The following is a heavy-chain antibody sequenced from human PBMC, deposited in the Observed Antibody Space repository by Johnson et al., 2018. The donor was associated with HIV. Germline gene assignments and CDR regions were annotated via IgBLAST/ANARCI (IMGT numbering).Heavy chain of an antibody. CDR3: ARGPVFDI. J-gene: IGHJ3*02. CDR1: GFTFDDYG. CDR2: ISWNSGSI. V-gene: IGHV3-9*01. Sequence: EVQLVESGGGLIQPGGSLRLSCAASGFTFDDYGMSWVRQAPGKGLEWVSGISWNSGSIGYADSVKGRFTISRDNSKNTLYLQMKSLRPEDTALYYCARGPVFDIWGQGTMVTVSS.